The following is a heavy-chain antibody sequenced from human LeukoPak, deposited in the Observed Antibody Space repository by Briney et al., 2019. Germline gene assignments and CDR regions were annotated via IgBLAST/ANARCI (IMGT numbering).Heavy chain of an antibody. D-gene: IGHD6-6*01. Sequence: SETLSLTCTVSGGSISNYYWSWIRQPPGKGLEWIGYIYYSGRTNHNPSLKSRVTISVDTSKNQFSLKLSSVTAADTAVYYCARAGQFIAARPITFDYWGQGTLVTVSS. CDR3: ARAGQFIAARPITFDY. CDR2: IYYSGRT. CDR1: GGSISNYY. J-gene: IGHJ4*02. V-gene: IGHV4-59*01.